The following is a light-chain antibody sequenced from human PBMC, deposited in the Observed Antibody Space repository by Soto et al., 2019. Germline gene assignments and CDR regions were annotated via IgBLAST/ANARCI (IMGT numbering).Light chain of an antibody. CDR3: SSYTSSSIVV. J-gene: IGLJ2*01. CDR1: SRDVGGYKY. Sequence: QSVLTQPASVSGSPGQSITISCTGTSRDVGGYKYVSWYQQHPGKAPKLMIYDVSNRPSGVSNRFSGSKSGNTASLTISGLQAEDEADYYCSSYTSSSIVVFGGGTKLTVL. V-gene: IGLV2-14*01. CDR2: DVS.